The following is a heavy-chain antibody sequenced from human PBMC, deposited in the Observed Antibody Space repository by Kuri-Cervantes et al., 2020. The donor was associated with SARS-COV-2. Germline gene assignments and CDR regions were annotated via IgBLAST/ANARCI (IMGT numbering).Heavy chain of an antibody. V-gene: IGHV3-30*02. D-gene: IGHD3-16*01. CDR1: GFTFSSYG. Sequence: GESLKISCAASGFTFSSYGMHWVRQAPGKGLEWVAVIWYDGSNKYYADSVKGRFTISRDNSKNTLYLQMNSLRAEDTAVYYCAKEAVSWVEYYFDYWGQGTLVTVSS. J-gene: IGHJ4*02. CDR2: IWYDGSNK. CDR3: AKEAVSWVEYYFDY.